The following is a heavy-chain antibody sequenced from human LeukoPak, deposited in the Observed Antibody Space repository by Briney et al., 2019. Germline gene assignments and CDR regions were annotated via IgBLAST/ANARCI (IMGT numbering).Heavy chain of an antibody. CDR2: IYSGGST. CDR1: GFTVSSNY. J-gene: IGHJ6*02. Sequence: PGGSLRLSCAAYGFTVSSNYMSWVRQAPGKGLEWVSVIYSGGSTYYADSVKGRFTISRDNSKNTLYLQMNSLRAEDTAVYYCAREHYYYYYYGMDVWGQGTTVTVPS. V-gene: IGHV3-66*01. CDR3: AREHYYYYYYGMDV.